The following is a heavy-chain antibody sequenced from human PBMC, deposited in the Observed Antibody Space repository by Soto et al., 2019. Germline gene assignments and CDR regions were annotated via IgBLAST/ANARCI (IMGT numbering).Heavy chain of an antibody. D-gene: IGHD4-17*01. V-gene: IGHV1-69*13. J-gene: IGHJ5*02. CDR2: IIPIFGTA. Sequence: RASVKVSCKASGGTFSSYAISWVRQAPGQGLEWMGGIIPIFGTANYAQKFQGRVTITADESTSTAYMELSSLRSEDTAVYYCARCMASTVTNNWFDPRGQGTLVTVS. CDR1: GGTFSSYA. CDR3: ARCMASTVTNNWFDP.